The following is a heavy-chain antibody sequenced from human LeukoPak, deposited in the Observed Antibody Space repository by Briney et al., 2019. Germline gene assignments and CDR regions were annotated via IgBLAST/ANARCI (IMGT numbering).Heavy chain of an antibody. D-gene: IGHD2-21*02. V-gene: IGHV3-53*01. CDR1: GFSVSNTY. J-gene: IGHJ4*02. Sequence: QPGGSLRLSCAASGFSVSNTYMSWVRQAPGKWLEWVSIIYSGGNTYYADSVKGRFTISRDNSKNTLYLQMNRLRPEDTAVYYCARGTVTAPDYWGQGTLVTVSS. CDR3: ARGTVTAPDY. CDR2: IYSGGNT.